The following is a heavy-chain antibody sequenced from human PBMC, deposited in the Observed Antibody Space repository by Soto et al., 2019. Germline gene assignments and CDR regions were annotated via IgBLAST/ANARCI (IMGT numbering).Heavy chain of an antibody. V-gene: IGHV1-18*01. CDR3: ARDFKVVAAATDAFDI. CDR2: ISAYNGNT. Sequence: QVPLVQSGAEVKKPGASVKVSCKASGYTFTSYGISWVRQAPGQGLEWMGWISAYNGNTNYAQKLQGRVTMTTDTSTRTAYMELRSLRSDDTAVYYCARDFKVVAAATDAFDIWGQGTMVTVSS. CDR1: GYTFTSYG. D-gene: IGHD2-15*01. J-gene: IGHJ3*02.